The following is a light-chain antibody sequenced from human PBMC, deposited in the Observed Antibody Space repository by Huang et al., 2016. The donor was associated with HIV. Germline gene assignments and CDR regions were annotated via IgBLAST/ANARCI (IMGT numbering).Light chain of an antibody. J-gene: IGKJ4*01. Sequence: VMTQSPASLSASPGARVTLACRASQGVRTKLAWYQQKPGQAPPLLMFGASTRATCTPPRFSGSGSGTDFTLPITSRQSSDSAIYYCQQYNDWPPLTFGGGTKVEI. CDR1: QGVRTK. V-gene: IGKV3D-15*01. CDR2: GAS. CDR3: QQYNDWPPLT.